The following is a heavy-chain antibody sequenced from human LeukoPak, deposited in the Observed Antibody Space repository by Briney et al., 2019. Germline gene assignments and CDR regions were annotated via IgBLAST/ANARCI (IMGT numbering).Heavy chain of an antibody. V-gene: IGHV4-61*02. CDR3: AREKSDGYFDY. J-gene: IGHJ4*02. D-gene: IGHD2-21*01. CDR1: GGSISSGSGY. Sequence: SQTLSLTCTVSGGSISSGSGYWNWIRQPAGKGLEWIGRIYTSGSTNYNPSLKSRVTISVDTSKNQFSLKLSSVTAADTAVYYCAREKSDGYFDYWGQGTLVTVSS. CDR2: IYTSGST.